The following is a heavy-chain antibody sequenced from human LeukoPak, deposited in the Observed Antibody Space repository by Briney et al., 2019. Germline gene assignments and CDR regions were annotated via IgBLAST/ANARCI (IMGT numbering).Heavy chain of an antibody. CDR3: AREPIAAAGAY. V-gene: IGHV3-21*01. CDR2: ISSSSSYI. Sequence: GGSLRLSCAASGFNLSVYNMNWVRQAPGKGLEWVSSISSSSSYIYYADSVKGRFTISRDNAKNSLYLQMNSLRAEDTAVYYCAREPIAAAGAYWGQGTLVTVSS. CDR1: GFNLSVYN. D-gene: IGHD6-13*01. J-gene: IGHJ4*02.